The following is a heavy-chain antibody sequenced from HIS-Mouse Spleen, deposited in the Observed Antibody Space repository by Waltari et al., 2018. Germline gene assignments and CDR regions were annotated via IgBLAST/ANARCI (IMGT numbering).Heavy chain of an antibody. CDR2: LYYSRST. D-gene: IGHD6-13*01. CDR1: GGSISSSSYY. V-gene: IGHV4-39*07. J-gene: IGHJ2*01. CDR3: AREIPYSSSWYDWYFDL. Sequence: QLQLQESGPGLVKPSETLSLTCTVSGGSISSSSYYWGWIRQPPGKVLEWIGSLYYSRSTYYNPSLKGRVTISVDTSKNQFSLKLSSVTAADTAVYYCAREIPYSSSWYDWYFDLWGRGTLVTVSS.